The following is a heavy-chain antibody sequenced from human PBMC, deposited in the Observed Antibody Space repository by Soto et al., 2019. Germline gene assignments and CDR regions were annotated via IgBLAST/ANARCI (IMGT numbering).Heavy chain of an antibody. CDR2: IWYDGNHK. CDR3: ARDTDYCDYVLDFQH. CDR1: GFTFTSYG. J-gene: IGHJ1*01. D-gene: IGHD4-17*01. Sequence: QVQLVESGGGVVQPGGSLRLSCAASGFTFTSYGFHWVRQAPGKGLEWVAGIWYDGNHKFYADSVKGRFTISRDNSKNTLYLEMNSLRAEDTAIYYCARDTDYCDYVLDFQHRGQGTLVIVSS. V-gene: IGHV3-33*01.